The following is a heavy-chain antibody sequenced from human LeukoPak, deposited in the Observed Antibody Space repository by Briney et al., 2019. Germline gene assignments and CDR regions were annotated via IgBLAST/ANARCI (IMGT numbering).Heavy chain of an antibody. CDR1: GXTFSSYA. CDR2: ISGSGGNT. J-gene: IGHJ4*02. CDR3: AKDGDGGSYYVLFDY. V-gene: IGHV3-23*01. D-gene: IGHD1-26*01. Sequence: PGGSLRLSCAASGXTFSSYAMSWVRQAPGKGLEWVSVISGSGGNTYYADSVKGRFTISRDNSKNTLFLQMNSLRAEDTAVYYCAKDGDGGSYYVLFDYWGQGALVTVSS.